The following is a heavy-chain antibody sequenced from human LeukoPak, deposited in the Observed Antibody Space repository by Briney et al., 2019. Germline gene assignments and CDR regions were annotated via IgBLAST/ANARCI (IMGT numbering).Heavy chain of an antibody. CDR2: IYTSGST. CDR3: ARRRRSGAARNAFDI. V-gene: IGHV4-61*02. CDR1: GGSISSGSYY. Sequence: PSQTLSLTCTVSGGSISSGSYYWSWIRQPAGKGLEWIGRIYTSGSTNYNPSLKSRVTISVDTSKNQFSLKLSSVTAADTAVYYCARRRRSGAARNAFDIWGQGTMVTVSS. D-gene: IGHD6-6*01. J-gene: IGHJ3*02.